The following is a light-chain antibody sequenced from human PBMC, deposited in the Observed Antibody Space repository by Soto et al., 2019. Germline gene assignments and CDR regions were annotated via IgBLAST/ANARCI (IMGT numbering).Light chain of an antibody. J-gene: IGKJ1*01. Sequence: EIVLTQSPGTLSLSPGERATLSCRASQSVSSSYLAWYQQKPGQAPRLLIYGASSRDTGIPDRVSGGGSRTDLTLTIRRLEPEHFGVYYCQQYGSSPWMFGQGHTVQIK. CDR1: QSVSSSY. V-gene: IGKV3-20*01. CDR3: QQYGSSPWM. CDR2: GAS.